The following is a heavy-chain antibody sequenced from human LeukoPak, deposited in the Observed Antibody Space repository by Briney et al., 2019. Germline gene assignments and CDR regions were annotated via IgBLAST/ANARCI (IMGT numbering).Heavy chain of an antibody. CDR2: ISGSGGST. Sequence: GGSLRLSCAASGFTFSSYAMSWVRQALGKGLEWVSAISGSGGSTYYADSVKGRFTISRDNSKNTLYLQMNSLRAEDTAVYYCAKRESQWPANFDYWGQGTLVTVSS. CDR3: AKRESQWPANFDY. CDR1: GFTFSSYA. V-gene: IGHV3-23*01. D-gene: IGHD6-19*01. J-gene: IGHJ4*02.